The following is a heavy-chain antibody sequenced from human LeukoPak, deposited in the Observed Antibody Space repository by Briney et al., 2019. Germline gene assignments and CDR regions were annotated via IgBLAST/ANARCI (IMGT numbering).Heavy chain of an antibody. CDR2: FDPEDGET. CDR1: GYTLTELS. J-gene: IGHJ6*04. V-gene: IGHV1-24*01. D-gene: IGHD6-19*01. CDR3: ATDNYSSGWYDYYYYYGMDV. Sequence: ASVKVSCKVSGYTLTELSMHWVRQAPGKGLEWMGGFDPEDGETIYAQNFQGRVTMTEVTSTDTAYMELSSLRSEDTAVYYCATDNYSSGWYDYYYYYGMDVWGKGTTVTVSS.